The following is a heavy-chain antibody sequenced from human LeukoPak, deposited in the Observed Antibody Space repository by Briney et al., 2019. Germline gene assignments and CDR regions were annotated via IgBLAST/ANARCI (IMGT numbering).Heavy chain of an antibody. Sequence: GGSLRLSCAASGFTFSSYSMNWVRQAPGKGLEGVSSISSISSYLYYADSVKGRFNISRDNAKNSLYLQMNSLRAEDTAVYYCARVERDEYYDFWSGYYGGAFDYWGQGTLVTVSS. CDR2: ISSISSYL. CDR1: GFTFSSYS. J-gene: IGHJ4*02. V-gene: IGHV3-21*01. D-gene: IGHD3-3*01. CDR3: ARVERDEYYDFWSGYYGGAFDY.